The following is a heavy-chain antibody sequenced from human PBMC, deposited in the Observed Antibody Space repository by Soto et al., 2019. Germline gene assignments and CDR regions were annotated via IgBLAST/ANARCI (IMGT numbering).Heavy chain of an antibody. CDR2: ISNSGGST. CDR3: AKNRHWNYGAPREFDS. Sequence: EVQLLESGGGLVQPGGSLRLSCAASGFTFGNYAMNWVRQAPGKGLQWVSGISNSGGSTYYADSVKGRFTISRVNSNNTLYLQLNSVRAEDTALYYCAKNRHWNYGAPREFDSWGQGTLVTVSS. CDR1: GFTFGNYA. D-gene: IGHD1-7*01. J-gene: IGHJ4*02. V-gene: IGHV3-23*01.